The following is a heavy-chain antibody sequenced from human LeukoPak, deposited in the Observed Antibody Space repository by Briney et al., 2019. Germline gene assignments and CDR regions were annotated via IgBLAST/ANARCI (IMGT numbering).Heavy chain of an antibody. J-gene: IGHJ6*03. CDR1: GFTLSSYS. CDR3: ARDVYSNYMDV. Sequence: GGSLRLSCAASGFTLSSYSMSWVRQAQGKGREWVSYISSSSSTIYYADSVKGRFTISRDNAKNSLYLQMNSLRAEDTAVYYCARDVYSNYMDVWGKGTTVTVSS. V-gene: IGHV3-48*04. D-gene: IGHD4-11*01. CDR2: ISSSSSTI.